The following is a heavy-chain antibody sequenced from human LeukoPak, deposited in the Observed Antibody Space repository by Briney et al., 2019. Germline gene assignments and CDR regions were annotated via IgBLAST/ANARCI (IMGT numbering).Heavy chain of an antibody. CDR2: ISGSGDAT. J-gene: IGHJ4*02. Sequence: PGGSLRLSCAASGFTFTSYAMNWVRQAPGRGLEWVSAISGSGDATYYADSVKGRFTIFRDNSKNTLYLQMNSLRAEDTAVYYCANPDSSSGLDYWGQGTLVTVSS. CDR1: GFTFTSYA. CDR3: ANPDSSSGLDY. D-gene: IGHD6-6*01. V-gene: IGHV3-23*01.